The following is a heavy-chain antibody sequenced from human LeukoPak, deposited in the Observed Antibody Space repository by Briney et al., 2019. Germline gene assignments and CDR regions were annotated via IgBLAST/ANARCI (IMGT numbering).Heavy chain of an antibody. J-gene: IGHJ4*02. CDR2: INPSGGST. CDR3: ARDHGSAYYRAPRH. D-gene: IGHD3-10*01. CDR1: GYIFTNYY. V-gene: IGHV1-46*01. Sequence: ASVKVSCKASGYIFTNYYMHWVRQAPGQGLEWMGTINPSGGSTTYAQKFQGRVTKTRDTSTSTVYMELSSLRSEDTAVYYCARDHGSAYYRAPRHWGQGTLVTVSS.